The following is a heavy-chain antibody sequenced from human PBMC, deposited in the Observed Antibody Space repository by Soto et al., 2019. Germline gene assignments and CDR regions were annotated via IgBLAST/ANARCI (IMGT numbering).Heavy chain of an antibody. Sequence: GGSLRLSCAASGFTFSSYSMNWVRQAPGKGLEWVSYISSSSTIYYADSVKGQFTISRDNAKNSLYLQMNSLRDEDTAVFYCARDMGSRFYYYGMDVWGQGTTVTVSS. J-gene: IGHJ6*02. V-gene: IGHV3-48*02. CDR3: ARDMGSRFYYYGMDV. D-gene: IGHD2-15*01. CDR2: ISSSSTI. CDR1: GFTFSSYS.